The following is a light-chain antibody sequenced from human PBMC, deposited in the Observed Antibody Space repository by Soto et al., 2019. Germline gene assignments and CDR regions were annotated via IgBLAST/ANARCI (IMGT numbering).Light chain of an antibody. CDR2: DAS. Sequence: DIQMTQSPSTLSASVGDRVTITCRASQSISTRLAWYQQKPGKAPNFLIYDASSLGSGVPSRFSGSGSGTEFSLTISSLQPDDFATYYCQQYASYNTFGQGTKVDIK. V-gene: IGKV1-5*01. J-gene: IGKJ2*01. CDR1: QSISTR. CDR3: QQYASYNT.